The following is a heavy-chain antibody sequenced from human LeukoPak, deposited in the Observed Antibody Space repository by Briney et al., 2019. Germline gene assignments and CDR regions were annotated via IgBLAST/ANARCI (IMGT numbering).Heavy chain of an antibody. J-gene: IGHJ4*02. CDR3: TRGGPEGSGYSYGSHDY. CDR2: INPNSGAT. Sequence: ASVKVSCKASGFTVTGYYMHGVRQAPGQGLEWMGWINPNSGATNYAQKFQGRVTMTRDTSISTVYMELSRLRSDDTAVYYCTRGGPEGSGYSYGSHDYWGQGTLVTVSS. V-gene: IGHV1-2*02. D-gene: IGHD5-18*01. CDR1: GFTVTGYY.